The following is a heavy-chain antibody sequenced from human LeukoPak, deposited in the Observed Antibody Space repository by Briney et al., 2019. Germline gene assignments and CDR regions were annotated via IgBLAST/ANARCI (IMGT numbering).Heavy chain of an antibody. CDR3: VSRISGYSDY. J-gene: IGHJ4*02. CDR2: IYHSGST. D-gene: IGHD3-22*01. CDR1: GGSISSGGYS. V-gene: IGHV4-30-2*01. Sequence: SETLTLTCAVSGGSISSGGYSWSWIRQPPGKGLEWIGYIYHSGSTYYNPSLKSRVTISVDRSKNQFSLKLSSVTAADTAVYYCVSRISGYSDYWGQGTLVTVSS.